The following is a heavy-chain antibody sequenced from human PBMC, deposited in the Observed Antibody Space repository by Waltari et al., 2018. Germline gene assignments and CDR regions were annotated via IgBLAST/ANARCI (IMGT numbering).Heavy chain of an antibody. CDR1: GGSFSGYY. D-gene: IGHD2-2*03. CDR2: INHSGST. CDR3: ARGLDIVVVPAALETDY. V-gene: IGHV4-34*01. J-gene: IGHJ4*02. Sequence: QVQLQQWGAGLLKPSETLSLTCAVYGGSFSGYYWSWIRQPPGKGLEWIGEINHSGSTNYNPSLKSRVTISVDTSKNQFSLKLSSVTAADTALYYCARGLDIVVVPAALETDYWGQGTLVTVSS.